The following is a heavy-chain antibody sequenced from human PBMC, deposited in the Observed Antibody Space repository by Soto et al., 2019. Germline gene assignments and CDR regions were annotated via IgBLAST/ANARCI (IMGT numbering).Heavy chain of an antibody. V-gene: IGHV4-39*01. Sequence: PSETLSLTCTVSGGSISSGSYYWSWIRQHPGKGLEWIGYIYSSGSTYYNPSLQSRVAISVDTSKNQFSLKLKSVTAADTAIYYCARRTVNIRTFYSGLKTHCFDYWGQGAPVTVSS. J-gene: IGHJ4*02. CDR2: IYSSGST. CDR3: ARRTVNIRTFYSGLKTHCFDY. D-gene: IGHD6-19*01. CDR1: GGSISSGSYY.